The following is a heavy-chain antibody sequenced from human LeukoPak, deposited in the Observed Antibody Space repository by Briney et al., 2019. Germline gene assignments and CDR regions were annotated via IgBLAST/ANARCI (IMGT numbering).Heavy chain of an antibody. CDR2: ISGSGGST. CDR1: GFTFSSYA. J-gene: IGHJ4*02. CDR3: AKVSYSSSGSIATNFDY. V-gene: IGHV3-23*01. Sequence: GGSLRLSCAASGFTFSSYAMSWVRQAPGEGLEWVSAISGSGGSTYYADSVKGRFTLSRDNSKNTLYLQMNGLRAEDTAVYYCAKVSYSSSGSIATNFDYWGQGTLVTVSS. D-gene: IGHD6-13*01.